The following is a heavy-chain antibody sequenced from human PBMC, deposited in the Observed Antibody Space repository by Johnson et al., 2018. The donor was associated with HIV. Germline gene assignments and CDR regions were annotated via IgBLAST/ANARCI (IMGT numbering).Heavy chain of an antibody. Sequence: QVQLVESGGGLVKPGGSLRLSCAASGFTFSDYYMSWIRQAPGKGLEWVSYISSSGSPIYSAASVKGRFTISSDNSKNTLYLQLNSLRAEDTAVYYCAKEDGYSYGSDAFDIWGQGTMVTVSS. V-gene: IGHV3-11*01. J-gene: IGHJ3*02. CDR2: ISSSGSPI. CDR1: GFTFSDYY. D-gene: IGHD5-18*01. CDR3: AKEDGYSYGSDAFDI.